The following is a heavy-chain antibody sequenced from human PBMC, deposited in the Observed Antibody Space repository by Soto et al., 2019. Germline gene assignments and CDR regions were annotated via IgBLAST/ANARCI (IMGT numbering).Heavy chain of an antibody. D-gene: IGHD5-18*01. CDR1: GYSFSNYW. CDR3: ARHFSSVQGADGYMDV. CDR2: IYPGDSDI. Sequence: GESLKISCKASGYSFSNYWIGCVGQMPGKGLEWMGIIYPGDSDIKYSPSFQGLVTISADKSSNTAYLRWSGLEASDTAMYYCARHFSSVQGADGYMDVWGQGTTVTVSS. V-gene: IGHV5-51*01. J-gene: IGHJ6*02.